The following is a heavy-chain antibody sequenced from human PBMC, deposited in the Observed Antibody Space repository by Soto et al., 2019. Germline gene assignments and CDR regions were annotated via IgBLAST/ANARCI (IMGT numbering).Heavy chain of an antibody. CDR3: ARVSGDMVAILYIYPLDGREPLSDVDV. J-gene: IGHJ6*02. D-gene: IGHD5-12*01. CDR2: ISFDGSNK. CDR1: GFTFSYYP. Sequence: QMQLVESGGGAVQPGRSLRLSCAASGFTFSYYPMHWVRQAPGKGLEWVAVISFDGSNKYYADSVKGRFTISRDNSKNTLYLQMNSLRGEDTAVYYCARVSGDMVAILYIYPLDGREPLSDVDVWGLGTTVTVSS. V-gene: IGHV3-30*04.